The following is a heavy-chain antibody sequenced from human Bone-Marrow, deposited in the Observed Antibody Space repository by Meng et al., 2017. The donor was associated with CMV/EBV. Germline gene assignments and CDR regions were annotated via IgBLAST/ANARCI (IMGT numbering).Heavy chain of an antibody. Sequence: SETLSLTCTVSAGSISSYYWSWIRQPPGNGLEWIGYLYYSGSTNYNPSLKSRVTISVDTSKNQFSLKLTSVTAADTAVYYCARALYYYDSSGYYSGYFDYWGRGTLVTVSS. CDR1: AGSISSYY. V-gene: IGHV4-59*01. CDR3: ARALYYYDSSGYYSGYFDY. D-gene: IGHD3-22*01. CDR2: LYYSGST. J-gene: IGHJ4*02.